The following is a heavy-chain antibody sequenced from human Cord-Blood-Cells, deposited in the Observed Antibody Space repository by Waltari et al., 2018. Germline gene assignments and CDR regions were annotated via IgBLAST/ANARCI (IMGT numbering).Heavy chain of an antibody. V-gene: IGHV3-7*01. CDR2: IKQDGSEK. Sequence: EVQLVESGGGLVQPGGSLRLSCAASGFTFSSYWMSWVRQAPGEGVEGVAKIKQDGSEKYYVDSVKGRFTISRDNAKNSLYLQMNSLRAEDTAVYYCAQWAVAGSFDYWGQGTLVTVSS. CDR1: GFTFSSYW. J-gene: IGHJ4*02. CDR3: AQWAVAGSFDY. D-gene: IGHD6-19*01.